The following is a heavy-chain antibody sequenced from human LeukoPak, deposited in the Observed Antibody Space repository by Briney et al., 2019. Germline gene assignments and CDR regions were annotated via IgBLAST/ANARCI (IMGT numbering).Heavy chain of an antibody. V-gene: IGHV1-8*01. CDR3: ASQRYSGSTVTTFRPYYFDY. J-gene: IGHJ4*02. Sequence: ASVXVSCKASGYTLTSYDNNWVRQATGQGLEWMGWMNPNSGRTGCAQNFQGRITITRNTSISTAYMELSSLRSEDTAVYYCASQRYSGSTVTTFRPYYFDYWGQGTLVTVSS. D-gene: IGHD4-17*01. CDR1: GYTLTSYD. CDR2: MNPNSGRT.